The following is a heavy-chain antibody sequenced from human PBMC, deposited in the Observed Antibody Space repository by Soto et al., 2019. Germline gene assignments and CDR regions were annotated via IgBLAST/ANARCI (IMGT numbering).Heavy chain of an antibody. Sequence: TSETLSLTCTVSGGSVSSGSYYWSWIRQPPGKGLEWIGYIYYSGSTNYNPSLKSRVTISVDTSNNQFSLTLSSVTAADTAVCYCARHLLGAGYFDYWGQGTLVTVSS. CDR3: ARHLLGAGYFDY. J-gene: IGHJ4*02. V-gene: IGHV4-61*01. CDR2: IYYSGST. CDR1: GGSVSSGSYY. D-gene: IGHD6-25*01.